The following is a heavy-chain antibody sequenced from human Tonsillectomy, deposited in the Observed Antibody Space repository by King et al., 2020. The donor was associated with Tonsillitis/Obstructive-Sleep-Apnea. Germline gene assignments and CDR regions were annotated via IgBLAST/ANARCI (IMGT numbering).Heavy chain of an antibody. V-gene: IGHV1-3*01. J-gene: IGHJ3*02. CDR3: ARGGKPGSGLI. CDR2: INAGNGNT. CDR1: GYTFTSYA. Sequence: VQLVQSGAEVKKPGASVKVSCKASGYTFTSYAMHWVRQAPGQRLEWMGWINAGNGNTKYSQKFQGRDTITRDTSASTAYMELSSLSSEDTAVYYCARGGKPGSGLIWGQGTMVTVSS. D-gene: IGHD1-26*01.